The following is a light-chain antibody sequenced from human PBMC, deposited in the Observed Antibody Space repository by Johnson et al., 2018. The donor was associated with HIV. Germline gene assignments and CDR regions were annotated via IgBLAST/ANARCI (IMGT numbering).Light chain of an antibody. J-gene: IGLJ1*01. CDR2: ENN. V-gene: IGLV1-51*02. CDR3: GTWDSSLSAGRYV. CDR1: SSNIGNNY. Sequence: QAVLTQPPSVSAAPGQKVTISCSGSSSNIGNNYVSWYQQLPGTATKLLIYENNKRPSGIPDRFSGSKSGTSATLGITGLQPGDEADDYCGTWDSSLSAGRYVFGTGTKVTVL.